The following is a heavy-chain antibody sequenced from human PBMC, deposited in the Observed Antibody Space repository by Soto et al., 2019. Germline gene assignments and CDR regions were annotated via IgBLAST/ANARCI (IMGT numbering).Heavy chain of an antibody. CDR3: ARDSSEWVDYMDV. CDR2: ISAYNGNT. V-gene: IGHV1-18*01. J-gene: IGHJ6*04. D-gene: IGHD6-19*01. CDR1: GYTFTNYG. Sequence: QVQLVQSGAEVKKPGASVKVSCKASGYTFTNYGISWVRQAPGQGLEWMGWISAYNGNTNYAQQLQDRVTMTTDTSTSTAYMELRSLRFQDTAVYYCARDSSEWVDYMDVWGKGTTVTVSS.